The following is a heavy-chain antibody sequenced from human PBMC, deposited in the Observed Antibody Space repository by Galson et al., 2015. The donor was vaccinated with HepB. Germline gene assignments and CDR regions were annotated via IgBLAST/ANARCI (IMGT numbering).Heavy chain of an antibody. CDR1: EFTFSSYW. CDR2: INPDGSEE. J-gene: IGHJ6*02. Sequence: SLGLSCAGPEFTFSSYWMNWVRQAPGKGLEWVAHINPDGSEEYYAASLKGRFTISRDNAKNSLYLQMDSLRAEDTAVYYCARRISLVRGIITRPDYYYGMDVWGQGTTVTVAS. V-gene: IGHV3-7*03. CDR3: ARRISLVRGIITRPDYYYGMDV. D-gene: IGHD3-10*01.